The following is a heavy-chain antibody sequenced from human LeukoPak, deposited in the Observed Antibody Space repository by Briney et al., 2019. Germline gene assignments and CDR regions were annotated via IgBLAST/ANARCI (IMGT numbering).Heavy chain of an antibody. D-gene: IGHD5-24*01. CDR3: ARVTSPRAFDY. CDR1: GYTCSTYG. Sequence: GASVKVSCKTSGYTCSTYGIIWGRQAPGQGLEWMGWISGYNGNTNYAQKLHGRVTITTDTSTTTAYLELSSLRSDDTAVYYCARVTSPRAFDYWGQGTLVTVSS. V-gene: IGHV1-18*01. J-gene: IGHJ4*02. CDR2: ISGYNGNT.